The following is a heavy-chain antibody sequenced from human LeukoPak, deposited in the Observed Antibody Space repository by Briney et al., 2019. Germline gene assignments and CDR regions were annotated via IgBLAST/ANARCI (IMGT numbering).Heavy chain of an antibody. CDR3: ARHGGIGPKRDYFDY. CDR1: VGTFSSYA. CDR2: IIPIFCTA. V-gene: IGHV1-69*05. D-gene: IGHD3-16*01. Sequence: GASVKVSCKASVGTFSSYAIRWVRQAPGQGLEWMGGIIPIFCTANYAQKFQGRVTLATNTFTTTAHMDPRSLISDDPAIYYCARHGGIGPKRDYFDYWGPGTLVTVSS. J-gene: IGHJ4*02.